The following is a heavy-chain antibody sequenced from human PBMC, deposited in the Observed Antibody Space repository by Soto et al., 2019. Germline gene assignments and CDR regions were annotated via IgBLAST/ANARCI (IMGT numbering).Heavy chain of an antibody. J-gene: IGHJ3*02. D-gene: IGHD2-2*01. V-gene: IGHV5-51*01. CDR2: IYPGDSDT. CDR1: GCSCTSYW. CDR3: ARRGVVPAASHHDAFDI. Sequence: PGVSMKISRQGAGCSCTSYWVGWVRQMPGKGLEWMGIIYPGDSDTRYSPSFQGQVTISADKSISTAYLQWSSLKASDTAMYYCARRGVVPAASHHDAFDIWGEGTMVTVS.